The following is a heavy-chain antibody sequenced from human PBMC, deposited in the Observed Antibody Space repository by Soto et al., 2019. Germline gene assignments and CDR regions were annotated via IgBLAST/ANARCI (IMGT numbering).Heavy chain of an antibody. V-gene: IGHV1-2*02. Sequence: GASVKVSCKASGYTFTGYYMHWVRQAPGQGLEWMGWINPNSGDTNYARKFQGRVTMTRNTSISTAYMELSSLRSEDTAVYYCARGGTGYGDMDVWGKGTTVTVSS. CDR3: ARGGTGYGDMDV. CDR2: INPNSGDT. D-gene: IGHD4-17*01. J-gene: IGHJ6*03. CDR1: GYTFTGYY.